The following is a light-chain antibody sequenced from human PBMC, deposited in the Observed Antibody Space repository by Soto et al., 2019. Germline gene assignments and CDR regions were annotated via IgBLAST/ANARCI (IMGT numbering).Light chain of an antibody. V-gene: IGKV3-20*01. CDR2: DAS. CDR3: QQYGSSPRT. CDR1: QSLSSSQ. J-gene: IGKJ1*01. Sequence: EIVLTQSPFTLSCSPGERSTLSCSASQSLSSSQLAWYQQKPGQAPRLLIHDASSRATGISDRFTGSGSGTDFTLTITTLEPEDFAVYYCQQYGSSPRTFGLGTKVDIK.